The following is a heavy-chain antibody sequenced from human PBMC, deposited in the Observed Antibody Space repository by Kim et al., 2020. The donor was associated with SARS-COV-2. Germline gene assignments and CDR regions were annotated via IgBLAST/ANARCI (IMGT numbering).Heavy chain of an antibody. CDR3: AKVVVMDGYNCYYYYGMDF. J-gene: IGHJ6*02. V-gene: IGHV3-23*01. D-gene: IGHD3-22*01. CDR1: GFTFDTYA. CDR2: ISGNGVNK. Sequence: GGSLRLSCVASGFTFDTYAMSWVRQAPGKGLEWVSVISGNGVNKFYADSVKGRFTISRDNSKDTLYLQMNSLRDEDTALYYCAKVVVMDGYNCYYYYGMDFWGQGTTVTVSS.